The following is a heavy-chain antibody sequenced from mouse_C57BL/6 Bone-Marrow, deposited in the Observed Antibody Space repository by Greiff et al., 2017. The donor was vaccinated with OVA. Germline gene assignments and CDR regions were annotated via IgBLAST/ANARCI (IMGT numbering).Heavy chain of an antibody. J-gene: IGHJ3*01. CDR3: GPYYYVSAVAY. V-gene: IGHV1-19*01. Sequence: VHVKQSGPVLVKPGASVKMSCKASGYTFTDYYMNWVKQSHGKSLEWIGVINPYNGGTSYNQKFKGKATLTVDKSSSTAYMALNSLTSEDSAVYYGGPYYYVSAVAYWGQGTLVTVSA. CDR2: INPYNGGT. CDR1: GYTFTDYY. D-gene: IGHD1-1*01.